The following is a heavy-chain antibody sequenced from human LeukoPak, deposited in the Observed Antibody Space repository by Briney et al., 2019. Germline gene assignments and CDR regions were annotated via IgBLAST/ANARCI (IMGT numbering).Heavy chain of an antibody. V-gene: IGHV4-59*01. D-gene: IGHD2-15*01. CDR3: ARIHRYCSGGACYVLDN. Sequence: SETLSLTCTVSGGSISSYYWSWIRQPPGRGPEWIGYVYYSGSTNYNPSFKSRITISVDTSRNQFSLQLSSVTAADTAVYYCARIHRYCSGGACYVLDNWGQGTLVAVSS. J-gene: IGHJ4*02. CDR1: GGSISSYY. CDR2: VYYSGST.